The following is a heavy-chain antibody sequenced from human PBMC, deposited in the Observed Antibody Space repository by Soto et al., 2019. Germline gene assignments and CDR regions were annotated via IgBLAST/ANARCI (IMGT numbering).Heavy chain of an antibody. V-gene: IGHV4-34*01. CDR1: GGSFSGYY. CDR3: ARTVGAARPLRYYYYMDV. CDR2: INHSGST. D-gene: IGHD6-6*01. J-gene: IGHJ6*03. Sequence: PSETLSLTCAVYGGSFSGYYWSWIRQPPGKGLEWIGEINHSGSTNYNPSLKSRVTISVDTSKNQFSLKLSSVTAADTAVYYCARTVGAARPLRYYYYMDVWGKGTTVTVSS.